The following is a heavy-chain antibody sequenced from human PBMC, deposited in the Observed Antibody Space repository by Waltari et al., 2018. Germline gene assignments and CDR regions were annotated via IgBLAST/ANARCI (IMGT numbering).Heavy chain of an antibody. J-gene: IGHJ4*02. CDR1: GDSISSSSYY. CDR2: MYYSASL. V-gene: IGHV4-39*01. D-gene: IGHD2-15*01. Sequence: QLQLQELGPGLVKASETLSLTCTVSGDSISSSSYYWGWVRQPPGKGLEWIGNMYYSASLPYNPALKARVPISGDTSKSQFSLKLSSVTAAATSMYYCVRHARTTSGGKHFDHWGQGMLVTVSP. CDR3: VRHARTTSGGKHFDH.